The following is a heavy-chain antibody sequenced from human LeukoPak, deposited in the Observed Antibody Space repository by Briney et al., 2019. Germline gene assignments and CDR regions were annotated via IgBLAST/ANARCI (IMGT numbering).Heavy chain of an antibody. J-gene: IGHJ5*02. Sequence: AGSLRLSCAASGFTFSSYSMNWVRQAPGNGLELVSSIRSSTSYIYYADSVKGRFPISRDNAKNSLYLQMNSLRAEDTAVYYCARAKVGKGGSSCYYNWFDPWGQGTLVTVSS. V-gene: IGHV3-21*01. D-gene: IGHD3-22*01. CDR2: IRSSTSYI. CDR1: GFTFSSYS. CDR3: ARAKVGKGGSSCYYNWFDP.